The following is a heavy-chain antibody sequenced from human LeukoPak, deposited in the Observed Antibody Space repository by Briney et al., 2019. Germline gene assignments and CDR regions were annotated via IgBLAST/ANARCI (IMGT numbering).Heavy chain of an antibody. CDR3: ARAKDGYNGD. Sequence: GGSLRLSCAASGFTFSSYGMSWVRQAPGKGLEWVSAISGSGGSTYYADSVKGRFTISRDNAKNSLYLQMNSLRAEDTAVYYCARAKDGYNGDWGQGTLVTVSS. CDR2: ISGSGGST. D-gene: IGHD5-24*01. CDR1: GFTFSSYG. J-gene: IGHJ4*02. V-gene: IGHV3-23*01.